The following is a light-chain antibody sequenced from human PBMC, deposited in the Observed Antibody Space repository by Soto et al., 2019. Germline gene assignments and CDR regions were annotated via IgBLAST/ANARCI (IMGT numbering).Light chain of an antibody. J-gene: IGLJ2*01. CDR1: SSDVGGYNF. V-gene: IGLV2-14*01. Sequence: QSVLTQPASVSGSPGQSITISCTGTSSDVGGYNFVSWYQHHPGKAPKLIIYEVSNRPSGVSNRFSASKSGNTASLTIFGLQDEDEADYYCSSYTTSSTPVLFGGGTKLTVL. CDR3: SSYTTSSTPVL. CDR2: EVS.